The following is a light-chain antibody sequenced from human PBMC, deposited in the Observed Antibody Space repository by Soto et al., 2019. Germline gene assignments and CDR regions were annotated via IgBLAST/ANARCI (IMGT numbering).Light chain of an antibody. V-gene: IGLV2-14*01. CDR2: EVR. CDR1: SSDVGSYNY. J-gene: IGLJ1*01. CDR3: SSYTSSSPYV. Sequence: QSVLTQPASVAGCPGQSITISCTGTSSDVGSYNYVSWYQQHPGKAPKLMIYEVRNRPSGVSHRFSGSKSANTASLTISGLQAEDEADYYCSSYTSSSPYVFGTGTKVTVL.